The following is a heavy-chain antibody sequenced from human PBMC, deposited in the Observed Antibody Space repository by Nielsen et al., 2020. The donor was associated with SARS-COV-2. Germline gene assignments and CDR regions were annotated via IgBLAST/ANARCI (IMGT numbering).Heavy chain of an antibody. CDR3: AKDWAAIVVVPSGGVDY. Sequence: GESLKISCAASGFTFSTYGMHWVRQAPGRGLEWVAAISYDGSNKYYVDSVKGRFTITRDNSKNTLYLQMRSMREEDTAVYYCAKDWAAIVVVPSGGVDYWGQGTLVTVPS. CDR2: ISYDGSNK. CDR1: GFTFSTYG. V-gene: IGHV3-30*18. D-gene: IGHD2-15*01. J-gene: IGHJ4*02.